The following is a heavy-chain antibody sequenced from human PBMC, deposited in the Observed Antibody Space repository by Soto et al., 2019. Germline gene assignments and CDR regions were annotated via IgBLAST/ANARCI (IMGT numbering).Heavy chain of an antibody. J-gene: IGHJ6*02. CDR3: ARDLLGYCSSTSCYTSYYGMDV. V-gene: IGHV3-21*01. CDR1: GFTFSDYS. Sequence: GGSLRLSCAASGFTFSDYSMSWVRQSPGKGLEWVSSISSSSSYIYYADSVKGRFTISRDNAKNSLYLQMNSLRAEDTAVYYCARDLLGYCSSTSCYTSYYGMDVWGQGTTVTVSS. CDR2: ISSSSSYI. D-gene: IGHD2-2*02.